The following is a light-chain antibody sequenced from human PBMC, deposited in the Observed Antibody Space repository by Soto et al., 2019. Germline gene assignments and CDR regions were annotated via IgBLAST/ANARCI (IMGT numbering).Light chain of an antibody. J-gene: IGKJ1*01. Sequence: EIVLTWSAGTLSLSPGKRATLSCRASQSVSNNYLAWYRQKPGQAPRLLIYGASNRATGIPDRFSGSGSGTDFTLTIRILEPEDFAVYYCQQYGSSGTFGQGTKLDIK. V-gene: IGKV3-20*01. CDR2: GAS. CDR3: QQYGSSGT. CDR1: QSVSNNY.